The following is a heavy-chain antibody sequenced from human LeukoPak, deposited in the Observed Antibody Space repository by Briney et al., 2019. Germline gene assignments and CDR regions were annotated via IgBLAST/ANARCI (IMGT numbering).Heavy chain of an antibody. J-gene: IGHJ4*02. CDR2: INPNSGAT. V-gene: IGHV1-2*02. CDR1: GYTITGYY. Sequence: ASVKISCKASGYTITGYYMHWVRQAPGQRLEWMGWINPNSGATNYAQKFQGRVTMTRDTSISTAYMELSRLRSDDTAVYYCASQYNYWGQGTLVTVSS. D-gene: IGHD6-6*01. CDR3: ASQYNY.